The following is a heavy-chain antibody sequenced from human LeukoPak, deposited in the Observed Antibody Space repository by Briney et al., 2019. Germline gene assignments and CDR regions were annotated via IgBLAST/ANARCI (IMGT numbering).Heavy chain of an antibody. CDR3: ARDLGAPGDY. D-gene: IGHD1-26*01. CDR2: MNPNSGNT. J-gene: IGHJ4*02. Sequence: ASVKVSCKASGYTFTSYDINWVRQATGQGLEWMGWMNPNSGNTGYAQKFQGRVTMTRDTSTSTVCMELSSLRSEDTAVYYCARDLGAPGDYWGQGTLVTVSS. V-gene: IGHV1-8*01. CDR1: GYTFTSYD.